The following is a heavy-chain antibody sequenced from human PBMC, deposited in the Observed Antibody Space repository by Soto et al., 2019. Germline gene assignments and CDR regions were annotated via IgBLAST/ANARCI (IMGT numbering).Heavy chain of an antibody. D-gene: IGHD3-3*01. CDR3: ARDLDRGGMDV. CDR2: IGTAGDT. V-gene: IGHV3-13*01. CDR1: GFTFSSYD. J-gene: IGHJ6*02. Sequence: GGSLRLSCAASGFTFSSYDMHWVRQATGKGLEWVSAIGTAGDTYYPGSVKGRFTISRENAKNSLYLQMNSLRAEDTAVYYCARDLDRGGMDVWGQGTTVTVSS.